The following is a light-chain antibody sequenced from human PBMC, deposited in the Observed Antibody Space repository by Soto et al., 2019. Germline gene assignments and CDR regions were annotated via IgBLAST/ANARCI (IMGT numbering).Light chain of an antibody. CDR1: QSVLYSSNNMNY. CDR2: WAS. CDR3: HQYFGTPLT. V-gene: IGKV4-1*01. J-gene: IGKJ4*01. Sequence: DVVLTQSPDSLAVSLGERATINCKSSQSVLYSSNNMNYLAWYQQKAGQPPKLLIYWASTRESGVPDRFGGSGSGTNFTLTITSLQAEDVAVYYCHQYFGTPLTFGGGTKVDIK.